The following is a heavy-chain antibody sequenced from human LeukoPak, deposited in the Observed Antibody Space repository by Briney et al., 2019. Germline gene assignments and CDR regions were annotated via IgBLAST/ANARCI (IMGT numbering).Heavy chain of an antibody. Sequence: GGSLRLSCAASGFTFSSYWMSWVRQAPGKGLEWVANIKQDGSEKYYVDSVKGRFTISRDNAKNSLYLQMNSLRAEDTAVYYCARDQISSGSYSGFDYWGQGTLVTVS. V-gene: IGHV3-7*01. J-gene: IGHJ4*02. CDR1: GFTFSSYW. D-gene: IGHD1-26*01. CDR3: ARDQISSGSYSGFDY. CDR2: IKQDGSEK.